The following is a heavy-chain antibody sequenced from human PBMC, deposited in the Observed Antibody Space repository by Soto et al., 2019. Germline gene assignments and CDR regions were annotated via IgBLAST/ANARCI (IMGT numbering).Heavy chain of an antibody. CDR1: GCSISSGYY. CDR3: ARGYYDFWTGYYFNWFDP. CDR2: IYHSGST. D-gene: IGHD3-3*01. V-gene: IGHV4-38-2*01. Sequence: XETLSLTCAVSGCSISSGYYWCCIRQPPGKGLEWIGSIYHSGSTYYNPSLKSRVTISVDTSKNQFSLKLSSVTAADTAVYYCARGYYDFWTGYYFNWFDPWGQGTLVTVSS. J-gene: IGHJ5*02.